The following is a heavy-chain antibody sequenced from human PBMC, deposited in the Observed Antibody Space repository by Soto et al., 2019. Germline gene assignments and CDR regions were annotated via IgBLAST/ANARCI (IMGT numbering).Heavy chain of an antibody. D-gene: IGHD2-8*02. CDR2: ITSDGTIP. Sequence: GGSLRLSCSASGFTFSNYVMHWVRQAPGKGLQYVSAITSDGTIPYYADSVKGRFTISRDNSKNTLYLQMNSLTAGDTAVYYCAKATATGGGAFDICGQGTMVTVSS. J-gene: IGHJ3*02. V-gene: IGHV3-64*04. CDR1: GFTFSNYV. CDR3: AKATATGGGAFDI.